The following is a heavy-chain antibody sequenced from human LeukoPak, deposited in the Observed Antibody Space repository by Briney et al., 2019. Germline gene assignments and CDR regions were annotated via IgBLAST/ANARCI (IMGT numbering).Heavy chain of an antibody. Sequence: GGSLRLSCAASGFTFVDYSMNWVRQAPGKGLEWVSSISTTSSYKYYADSVKGRFTISRDNAKKSLYLQMNSLRVEDTAVYYCAIDRLAVVTASWFDLWGQGTLVTVSS. CDR1: GFTFVDYS. J-gene: IGHJ5*02. CDR3: AIDRLAVVTASWFDL. V-gene: IGHV3-21*01. D-gene: IGHD2-21*02. CDR2: ISTTSSYK.